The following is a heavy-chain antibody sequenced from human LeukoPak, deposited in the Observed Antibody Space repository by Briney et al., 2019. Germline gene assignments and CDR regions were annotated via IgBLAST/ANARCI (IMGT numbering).Heavy chain of an antibody. D-gene: IGHD3-3*01. CDR3: ARIPPQYYDFWSGYGGNAFDI. CDR1: GYTFTNYG. CDR2: ISAYNGNT. Sequence: ASVKVSCKASGYTFTNYGISWVRQAPGQGLEWMGWISAYNGNTNFARKLQGRVTMTTDTSTSTAYMELRSLRSDDTAVYYCARIPPQYYDFWSGYGGNAFDIWGQGTMVTVSS. J-gene: IGHJ3*02. V-gene: IGHV1-18*01.